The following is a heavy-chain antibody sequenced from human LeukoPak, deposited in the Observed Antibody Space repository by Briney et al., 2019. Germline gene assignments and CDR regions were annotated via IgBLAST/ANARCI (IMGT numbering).Heavy chain of an antibody. CDR1: GFSFGSYE. V-gene: IGHV3-48*03. D-gene: IGHD1-14*01. J-gene: IGHJ4*02. CDR3: ARDLEVYDLDN. Sequence: PGGSLRLSCAASGFSFGSYEMNWVRQAPGKGLEWVSYISSSGSNRYYADSVKGRFTISRDNAKNSLYLQMNSLRAEDTAVYYCARDLEVYDLDNWGQGTLVTVSS. CDR2: ISSSGSNR.